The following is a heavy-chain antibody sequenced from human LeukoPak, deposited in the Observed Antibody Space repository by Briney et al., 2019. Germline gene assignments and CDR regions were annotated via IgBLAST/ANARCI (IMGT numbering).Heavy chain of an antibody. CDR2: ISHSGST. D-gene: IGHD3-22*01. V-gene: IGHV4-34*01. CDR3: VTYYYGSSAPKRNY. J-gene: IGHJ4*02. Sequence: SETLSLTCAVYGGSFSDYFWSWIRQPPGKGLEWIGEISHSGSTTYNPSLRSRVTISGDTSKKQFSLKLSSVTAADTTVYYCVTYYYGSSAPKRNYWGQGILVTVSS. CDR1: GGSFSDYF.